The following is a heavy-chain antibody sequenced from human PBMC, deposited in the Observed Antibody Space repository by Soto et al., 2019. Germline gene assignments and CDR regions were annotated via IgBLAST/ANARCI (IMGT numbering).Heavy chain of an antibody. CDR2: IYPGGVNI. D-gene: IGHD4-17*01. CDR3: ARDFGYSDFDVHY. CDR1: GYSFTSHY. V-gene: IGHV1-46*01. Sequence: ASVKVSCKAIGYSFTSHYMHWVRQAPGQGLEWMGTIYPGGVNIGYAQKFKGRVTMTKDTSTSTVYMELSSLRSEDTAVYYCARDFGYSDFDVHYWGQGTLVTVSS. J-gene: IGHJ4*02.